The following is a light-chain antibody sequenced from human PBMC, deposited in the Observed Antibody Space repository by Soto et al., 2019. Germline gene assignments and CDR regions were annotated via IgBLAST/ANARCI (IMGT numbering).Light chain of an antibody. J-gene: IGLJ1*01. CDR2: EVS. V-gene: IGLV2-14*01. CDR3: SSYTSSNTYV. CDR1: SSDVGGYNY. Sequence: QSVLTQPASVSGSPGQSITISCTGTSSDVGGYNYVSWYQQHPGKAPKLIIYEVSNRPSGVSNRFSGSKSDNTASLTISGLQAEDEADYYCSSYTSSNTYVCGTGTKLTVL.